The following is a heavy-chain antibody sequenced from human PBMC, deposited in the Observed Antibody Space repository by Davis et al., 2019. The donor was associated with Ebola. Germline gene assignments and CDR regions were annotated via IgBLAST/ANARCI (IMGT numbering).Heavy chain of an antibody. CDR1: GGSISSYY. Sequence: MPSETLSLTCTVSGGSISSYYWSWIRQPPGKGLEWIGYIYYSGSTNYNPSLKSRVTISVDTSKNQFSLKLSSVTAADTAVYYCARVRYYYGMDVWGQGTTVTVSS. CDR2: IYYSGST. CDR3: ARVRYYYGMDV. J-gene: IGHJ6*02. V-gene: IGHV4-59*12.